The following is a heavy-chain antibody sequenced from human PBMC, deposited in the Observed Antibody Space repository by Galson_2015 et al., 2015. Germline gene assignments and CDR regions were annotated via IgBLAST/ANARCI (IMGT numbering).Heavy chain of an antibody. CDR3: ARVVYLVAGYFDY. Sequence: SLRLYCAASGFTFSSYAMHWVRQAPGKGLEWVAVISYDGSNRYYADSVKGRFTTSRDNSKNTLYLQMNSLRAEDTAVYYCARVVYLVAGYFDYWGQGTLVTVSS. V-gene: IGHV3-30-3*01. J-gene: IGHJ4*02. CDR1: GFTFSSYA. D-gene: IGHD6-19*01. CDR2: ISYDGSNR.